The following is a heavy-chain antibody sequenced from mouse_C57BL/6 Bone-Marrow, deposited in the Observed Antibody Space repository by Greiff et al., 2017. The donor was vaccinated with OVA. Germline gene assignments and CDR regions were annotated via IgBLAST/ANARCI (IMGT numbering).Heavy chain of an antibody. V-gene: IGHV3-6*01. CDR2: ISYDGSN. Sequence: VQLQQSGPGLVKPSQSLSLTCSVTGYSITSGYYWNWIRQFPGNKLEWMGYISYDGSNNYNPSLKNRISITRDTSKNQFFLKLNSVTTEDTATYYCARGDGYYDAMDYWGQGTSVTVSS. D-gene: IGHD2-3*01. J-gene: IGHJ4*01. CDR3: ARGDGYYDAMDY. CDR1: GYSITSGYY.